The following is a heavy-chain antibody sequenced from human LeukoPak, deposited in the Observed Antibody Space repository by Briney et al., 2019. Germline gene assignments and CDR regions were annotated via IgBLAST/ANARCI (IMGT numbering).Heavy chain of an antibody. CDR3: AKDPTGDPDYFDY. CDR1: GFTFSSYA. Sequence: GGSLRLSCAASGFTFSSYAMHWVRQAPGKGLEWVATISFDGINKYYADSVKGRFTISRDNSRNTLYLQMNSLRADDTAVYYCAKDPTGDPDYFDYWGQGTLVTVSS. CDR2: ISFDGINK. D-gene: IGHD7-27*01. V-gene: IGHV3-30-3*01. J-gene: IGHJ4*02.